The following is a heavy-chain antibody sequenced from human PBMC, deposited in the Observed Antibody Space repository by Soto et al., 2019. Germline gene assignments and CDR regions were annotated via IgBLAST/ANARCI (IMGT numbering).Heavy chain of an antibody. CDR1: GLSFSSAW. D-gene: IGHD2-15*01. J-gene: IGHJ4*02. CDR2: IKSKVDGGTT. CDR3: VADVPNGSVYLPIDY. Sequence: GGSLRLSCEASGLSFSSAWMIWVRQAPGKGLEWVGLIKSKVDGGTTDYAAPVTGRFTISRDDSINTLYLQVNSLKTEDTATYYCVADVPNGSVYLPIDYWGQGTLVTVSS. V-gene: IGHV3-15*01.